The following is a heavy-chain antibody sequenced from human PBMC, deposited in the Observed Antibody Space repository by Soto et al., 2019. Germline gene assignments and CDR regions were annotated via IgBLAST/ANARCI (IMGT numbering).Heavy chain of an antibody. Sequence: PSETLSLTCAVYGGSFSGYYWSWIRQPPGKGLEWIGEINHSGSTNYNPSLKSRVTISVDTSKNQFSLKLSSVTAADTAVYYCARGLGGWYGDWFDPWGQGTLVTVSS. CDR1: GGSFSGYY. CDR2: INHSGST. D-gene: IGHD6-19*01. J-gene: IGHJ5*02. CDR3: ARGLGGWYGDWFDP. V-gene: IGHV4-34*01.